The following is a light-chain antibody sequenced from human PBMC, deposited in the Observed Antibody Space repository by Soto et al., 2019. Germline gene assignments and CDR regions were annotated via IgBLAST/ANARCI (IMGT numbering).Light chain of an antibody. V-gene: IGKV1-5*01. Sequence: DIQMTQSPSTLSASVGERVTITCRASQSINSWLAWYQQKPGKAPQILIYDASTLKSGVPSRFSASGSGTEFTLIISSLQPDDFATYYCQQYTSYSWTFGQGTKGDIK. CDR1: QSINSW. J-gene: IGKJ1*01. CDR3: QQYTSYSWT. CDR2: DAS.